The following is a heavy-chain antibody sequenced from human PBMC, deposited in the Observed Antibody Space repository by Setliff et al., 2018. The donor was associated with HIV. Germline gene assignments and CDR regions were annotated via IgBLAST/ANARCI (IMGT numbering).Heavy chain of an antibody. J-gene: IGHJ3*02. D-gene: IGHD1-1*01. Sequence: PSETLSLTCAVSGYSISNGYYWGWIRQPPGKGLEWVGSIFHSGGIYYNPSLKSRVTISGDTSKNKLSLKLTSVTAADTAVYYCARHLQAFDIWGHGTMVTVSS. CDR2: IFHSGGI. V-gene: IGHV4-38-2*01. CDR3: ARHLQAFDI. CDR1: GYSISNGYY.